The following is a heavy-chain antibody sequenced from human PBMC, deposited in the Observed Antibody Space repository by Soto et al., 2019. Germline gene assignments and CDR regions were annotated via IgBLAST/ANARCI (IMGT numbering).Heavy chain of an antibody. CDR2: INGGNGDT. CDR1: GYTFTSYS. V-gene: IGHV1-3*01. J-gene: IGHJ4*02. Sequence: QVQLVQSGAEVQKPGASVKLSCKASGYTFTSYSMHWVRQAPGQSLEWLGWINGGNGDTRYPQKFQGRVTVTRDTSASTVYMELSSLNSVDTAVYYCARDRVGNDYWGQGTQVTVSS. CDR3: ARDRVGNDY.